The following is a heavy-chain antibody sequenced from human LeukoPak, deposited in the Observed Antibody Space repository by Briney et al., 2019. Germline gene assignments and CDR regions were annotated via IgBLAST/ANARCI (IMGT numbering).Heavy chain of an antibody. J-gene: IGHJ6*03. Sequence: PGGSLRLSCAASGFTISKYAMHWVRQAPGKGLEWVAVISYDGSNKYYADSVKGRFTISRDSSKNTVYLQMNSLRAEDTAVYYCARPHLSYGDIRDYYYYMDVWGKGTTVTVSS. CDR3: ARPHLSYGDIRDYYYYMDV. V-gene: IGHV3-30*04. CDR1: GFTISKYA. CDR2: ISYDGSNK. D-gene: IGHD4-17*01.